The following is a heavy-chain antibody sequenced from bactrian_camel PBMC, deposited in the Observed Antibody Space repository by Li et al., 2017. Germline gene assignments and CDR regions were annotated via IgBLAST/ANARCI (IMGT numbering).Heavy chain of an antibody. Sequence: HVQLVESGGGLVQPGGSLRLSCAASGFAFGESWMFWVRQAPGKGLEWVSTIHPGGGDTYYVDSVKGRFTISKDKDHVKNTLFLEMTNLKADDTAMYYCTADTVKASLATIAQFAAYEGHGTQVTVS. V-gene: IGHV3S1*01. D-gene: IGHD4*01. CDR2: IHPGGGDT. J-gene: IGHJ4*01. CDR1: GFAFGESW.